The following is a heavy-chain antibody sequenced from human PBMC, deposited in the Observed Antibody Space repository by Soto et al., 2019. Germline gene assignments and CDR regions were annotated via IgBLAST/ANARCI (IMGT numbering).Heavy chain of an antibody. CDR1: GGSINTFY. V-gene: IGHV4-4*07. J-gene: IGHJ4*02. CDR2: IFSSGST. D-gene: IGHD5-12*01. Sequence: ETLSLTCTVSGGSINTFYWSWVRQPAGKGLEWIGRIFSSGSTSFNPPLESRVAMSVDTSKNHFSLNLSSVTAADMAVYYCAREGSYSAYNFAHGIQLWSFDFWGQGALVTVSS. CDR3: AREGSYSAYNFAHGIQLWSFDF.